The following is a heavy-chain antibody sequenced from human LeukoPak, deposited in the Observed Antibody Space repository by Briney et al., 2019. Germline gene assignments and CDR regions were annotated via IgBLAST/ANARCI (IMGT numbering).Heavy chain of an antibody. J-gene: IGHJ4*02. V-gene: IGHV4-4*07. Sequence: NPSETLSLTCTVSGGSISSYYWSWIRQPAGKGLEWIGRIYTSGSTNYNPSLKSRVTMSVDTSKNQFSLELSSVTAADTAVYYCASSAGIAAALSFDYWGQGTLVTVSS. CDR1: GGSISSYY. D-gene: IGHD6-13*01. CDR2: IYTSGST. CDR3: ASSAGIAAALSFDY.